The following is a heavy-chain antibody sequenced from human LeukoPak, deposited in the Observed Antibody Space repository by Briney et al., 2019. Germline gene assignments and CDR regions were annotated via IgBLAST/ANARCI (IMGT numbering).Heavy chain of an antibody. CDR2: INHSGST. V-gene: IGHV4-34*01. J-gene: IGHJ4*02. Sequence: PSETLSLTCAVYGGSFSGYYWSWIRQPPGKGLEWIGEINHSGSTNYNPSLKSRVTISVDTSKNQFSLKLSSVTAADTAVCYCASGGYSYDYWGLGILVTVSS. CDR1: GGSFSGYY. D-gene: IGHD5-18*01. CDR3: ASGGYSYDY.